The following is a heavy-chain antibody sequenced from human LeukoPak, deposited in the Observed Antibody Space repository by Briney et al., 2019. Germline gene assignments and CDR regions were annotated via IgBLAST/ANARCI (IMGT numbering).Heavy chain of an antibody. D-gene: IGHD1-26*01. CDR1: GFTFSTYS. V-gene: IGHV3-30*03. CDR3: ARDPSNSGSYYVFDY. Sequence: SGGSLRLSCAASGFTFSTYSMNWVRQAPGKGLEWVAVISDVGTNAYYADSVKGRFTISRDNSKNTLYLQMNSLRAEDTAVYYCARDPSNSGSYYVFDYWGQGTLVTVSS. CDR2: ISDVGTNA. J-gene: IGHJ4*02.